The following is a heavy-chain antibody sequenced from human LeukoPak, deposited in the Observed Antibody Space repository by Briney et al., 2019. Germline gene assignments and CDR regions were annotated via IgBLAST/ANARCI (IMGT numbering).Heavy chain of an antibody. CDR1: GFTFSSYW. CDR2: IKQDGSEK. CDR3: ARGYGNYGY. D-gene: IGHD4-11*01. Sequence: GGSLRLSCAACGFTFSSYWMSWVRQAPGKGLEWVANIKQDGSEKYYVDSVKGRFTISRDNAKNSLYLQMNSLRAEDTAVYYCARGYGNYGYWGQGTLVTVSS. V-gene: IGHV3-7*01. J-gene: IGHJ4*02.